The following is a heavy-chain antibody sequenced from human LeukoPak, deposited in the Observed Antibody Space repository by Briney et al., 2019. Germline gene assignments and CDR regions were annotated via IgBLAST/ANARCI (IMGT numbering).Heavy chain of an antibody. Sequence: GGSLRLSCGASGFSFSSYRMSWVRQSPGKGLEWVATIKQDESETYYVDSVKGRFTISRDNAKNSLFLQMNSVRAEDTAVYYCARVFAYDFWSGYYIDYWGWGTLVSVSS. V-gene: IGHV3-7*01. CDR3: ARVFAYDFWSGYYIDY. J-gene: IGHJ4*02. D-gene: IGHD3-3*01. CDR2: IKQDESET. CDR1: GFSFSSYR.